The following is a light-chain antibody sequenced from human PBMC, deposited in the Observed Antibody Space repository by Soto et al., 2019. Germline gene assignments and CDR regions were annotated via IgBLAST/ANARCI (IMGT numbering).Light chain of an antibody. CDR2: RNN. Sequence: QAVVTQPPSASGTPGQRVTISCSGSSSNIGSNYVYWYQQLPGTAPKLPIYRNNQRPSGVPDRFSGSKSGTSASLAISGLRSEDEADYYCAAWDDSLSGWVFGGGTKVTVL. CDR1: SSNIGSNY. J-gene: IGLJ3*02. CDR3: AAWDDSLSGWV. V-gene: IGLV1-47*01.